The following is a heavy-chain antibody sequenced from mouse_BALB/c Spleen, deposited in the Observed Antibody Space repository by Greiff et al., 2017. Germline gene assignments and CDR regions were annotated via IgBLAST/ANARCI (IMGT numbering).Heavy chain of an antibody. CDR2: IRLKSNNYAT. CDR1: GFTFSNYW. V-gene: IGHV6-6*02. J-gene: IGHJ4*01. Sequence: EVQLVESGGGLVQPGGSMKLSCVASGFTFSNYWMNWVRQSPEKGLEWVAEIRLKSNNYATHYAESVKGRFTISRDDSKSSVYLQMNNLRAEDTGIYYCTRPQYGNYEDAMDYWGQGTSVTVSS. CDR3: TRPQYGNYEDAMDY. D-gene: IGHD2-10*02.